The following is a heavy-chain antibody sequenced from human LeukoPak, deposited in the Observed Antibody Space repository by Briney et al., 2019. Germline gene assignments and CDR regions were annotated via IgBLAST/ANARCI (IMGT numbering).Heavy chain of an antibody. CDR1: GGSISSGGYY. D-gene: IGHD3-9*01. Sequence: PSETLSLTCTVSGGSISSGGYYWSWIRQPPGKGLEWIGYIYHSGSTYYNPSLKSRVTISVDTSKNQFSLKLSSVTAADTAVYYCARGPEREAFLTGYYLGGVDYWGQGTLVTVSS. CDR3: ARGPEREAFLTGYYLGGVDY. CDR2: IYHSGST. V-gene: IGHV4-61*08. J-gene: IGHJ4*02.